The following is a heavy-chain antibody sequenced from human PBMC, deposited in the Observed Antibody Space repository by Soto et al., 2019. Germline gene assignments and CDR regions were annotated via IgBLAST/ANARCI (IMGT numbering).Heavy chain of an antibody. J-gene: IGHJ6*02. CDR1: GFTFSSYA. Sequence: GGSLRLSCAASGFTFSSYAMHWVRQAPGKGLEWVAVISYDGSNKYYADSVKGRFTISRDNSKNTLYLQMNSLRAEDTAVYYCARDRDFYCSGGSCHTSSMDVRGQGTTATVSS. CDR3: ARDRDFYCSGGSCHTSSMDV. CDR2: ISYDGSNK. D-gene: IGHD2-15*01. V-gene: IGHV3-30-3*01.